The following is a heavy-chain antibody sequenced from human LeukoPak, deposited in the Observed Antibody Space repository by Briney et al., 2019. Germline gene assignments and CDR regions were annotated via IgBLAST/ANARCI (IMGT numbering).Heavy chain of an antibody. Sequence: SETLSLTCTVSGGSISTSYWSWIRQPPGKGLEWIGYIYYSGSTNYNPSLKSRVTISVDTSKNQFSLKLSSVTAADTAVYYCAGTRYSSGWYHFDYWGRGTLVTVSS. CDR2: IYYSGST. J-gene: IGHJ4*02. CDR3: AGTRYSSGWYHFDY. D-gene: IGHD6-19*01. CDR1: GGSISTSY. V-gene: IGHV4-59*01.